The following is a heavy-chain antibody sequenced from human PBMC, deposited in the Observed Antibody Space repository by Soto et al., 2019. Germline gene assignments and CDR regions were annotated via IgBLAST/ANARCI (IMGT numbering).Heavy chain of an antibody. Sequence: QVQLQESGPGLVKPSQTLSLTCTVSGGSISSGGYYWSWIRQHPGKGLEWIGYIYYSGSTYYNPSLKSRVTISVDRSKNQFSLKLSSVTAADTAVYYCARGGLLRFLEWYLSWFDPWGQGTLVTVSS. J-gene: IGHJ5*02. CDR1: GGSISSGGYY. CDR3: ARGGLLRFLEWYLSWFDP. CDR2: IYYSGST. V-gene: IGHV4-31*03. D-gene: IGHD3-3*01.